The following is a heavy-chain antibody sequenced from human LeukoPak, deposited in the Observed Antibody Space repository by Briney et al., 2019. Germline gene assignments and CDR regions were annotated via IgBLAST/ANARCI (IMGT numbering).Heavy chain of an antibody. J-gene: IGHJ4*02. D-gene: IGHD1-26*01. CDR2: ISGSGGST. V-gene: IGHV3-23*01. Sequence: SGGSLRLSCAASGFTFSSYAMSWVRQAPGKGLEWVSAISGSGGSTYYADSVKGRFTISRDNSKNTLYLQMNSLRAEDTAVYYCAKDHTPPSLRGSLDGWGQGTLVTVSS. CDR1: GFTFSSYA. CDR3: AKDHTPPSLRGSLDG.